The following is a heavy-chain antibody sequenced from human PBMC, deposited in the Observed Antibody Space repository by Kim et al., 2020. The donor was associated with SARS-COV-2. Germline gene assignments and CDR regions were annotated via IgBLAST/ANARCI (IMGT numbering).Heavy chain of an antibody. Sequence: GGSLRLSCAASGFTFSSYAMSWVRQAPGKGLEWVSAISGSGGSTYYADSVKGRFTISRDNSKNTLYLQMNSLRAEDTAVYYCAKAGFYYDSSGPFDYWGQGTLVTVSS. CDR3: AKAGFYYDSSGPFDY. V-gene: IGHV3-23*01. CDR1: GFTFSSYA. J-gene: IGHJ4*02. D-gene: IGHD3-22*01. CDR2: ISGSGGST.